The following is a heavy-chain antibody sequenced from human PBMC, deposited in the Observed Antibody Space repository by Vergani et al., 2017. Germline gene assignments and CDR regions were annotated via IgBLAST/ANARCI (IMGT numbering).Heavy chain of an antibody. CDR1: GFSLSTSGVG. V-gene: IGHV2-5*02. D-gene: IGHD3-10*01. Sequence: QITLKESGPTLVKPTQTLTLTCTFSGFSLSTSGVGVGWIRQPPGKALEWLALIYWDADKRYSPSLKSRLTITKDTSKSQVVLTMTNMDPVDTATYYCARIRWFGELSIMDYWGQGTLVTVSS. CDR2: IYWDADK. CDR3: ARIRWFGELSIMDY. J-gene: IGHJ4*02.